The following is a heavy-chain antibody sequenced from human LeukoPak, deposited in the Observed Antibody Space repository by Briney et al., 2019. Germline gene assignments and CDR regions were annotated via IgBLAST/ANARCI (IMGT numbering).Heavy chain of an antibody. Sequence: PGGSLRLSCAASGFTFSSYAMSWVRQAPGKGLEWVSAISGSGGSTYYADSVKGRFTISRDNAKNSLYLQMNSLRAEDTAVYYCARDHWGSYNWFDPWGQGTLVTVSS. CDR2: ISGSGGST. D-gene: IGHD3-16*01. J-gene: IGHJ5*02. CDR3: ARDHWGSYNWFDP. V-gene: IGHV3-23*01. CDR1: GFTFSSYA.